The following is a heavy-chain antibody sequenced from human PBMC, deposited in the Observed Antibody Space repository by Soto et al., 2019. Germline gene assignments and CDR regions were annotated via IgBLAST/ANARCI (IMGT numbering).Heavy chain of an antibody. CDR3: ARHYDSSGYYYRGLDY. D-gene: IGHD3-22*01. CDR2: IIPIFGTA. Sequence: QVQLVQSGAEVKKPGSSVKVSCKASGGTFSSYAISWVRQAPGQGLEWMGGIIPIFGTADYAQKFQGRVTIPADKSTSTGNMELGSLRSEDTAVYYWARHYDSSGYYYRGLDYWGQGTLVTVSS. CDR1: GGTFSSYA. J-gene: IGHJ4*02. V-gene: IGHV1-69*14.